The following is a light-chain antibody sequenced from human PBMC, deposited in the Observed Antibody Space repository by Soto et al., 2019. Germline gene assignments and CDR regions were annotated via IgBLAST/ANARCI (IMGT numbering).Light chain of an antibody. CDR2: EGS. Sequence: QSALTQPASVSGSPGQSITISCTGTSSDVGNYNLVSWYQQHPVKAPKLIIYEGSKRPSGVSNRFSGSKSGNTASLTISGLQTEDEADYYCCSYADLILFGGGTKLTVL. CDR1: SSDVGNYNL. J-gene: IGLJ2*01. CDR3: CSYADLIL. V-gene: IGLV2-23*01.